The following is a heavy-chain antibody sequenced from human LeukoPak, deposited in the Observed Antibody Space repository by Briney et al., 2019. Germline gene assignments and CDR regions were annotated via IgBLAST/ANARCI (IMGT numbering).Heavy chain of an antibody. J-gene: IGHJ4*02. CDR1: GFTFSSYS. CDR2: ISSSISYI. CDR3: ARGDYDYGDYGDFDY. V-gene: IGHV3-21*01. Sequence: GGSLRLSCAASGFTFSSYSMNWVRQAPGKGLEWVSSISSSISYIYYADSVKSRFTISRDNAKNSLYLQMNSLRAEDTAVYYCARGDYDYGDYGDFDYWGQGTLVTVSS. D-gene: IGHD4-17*01.